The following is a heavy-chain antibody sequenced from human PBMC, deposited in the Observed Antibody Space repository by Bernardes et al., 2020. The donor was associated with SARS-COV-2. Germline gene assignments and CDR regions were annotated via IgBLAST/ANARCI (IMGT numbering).Heavy chain of an antibody. CDR1: GGSVASSSYY. J-gene: IGHJ6*02. CDR2: FYSSGNT. V-gene: IGHV4-39*01. CDR3: AGSSCGADCYIGGLRSWDHGMDV. D-gene: IGHD2-21*02. Sequence: SETLSLTCTVSGGSVASSSYYWAWIRQPNGKGLEWIGSFYSSGNTYYNPSLQSRLTKSIDTSKNQFSLRLSSVTAADTAVYYCAGSSCGADCYIGGLRSWDHGMDVWGQGTTVTVSS.